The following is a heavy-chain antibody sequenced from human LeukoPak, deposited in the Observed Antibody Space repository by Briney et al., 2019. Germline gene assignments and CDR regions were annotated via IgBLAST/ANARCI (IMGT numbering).Heavy chain of an antibody. D-gene: IGHD2-2*01. CDR1: GFTFDDYA. Sequence: GGSLRLSCAASGFTFDDYAMHWVRQAPGKGLEWVSGISWNSGSIGYADSVKGRFTISRDNAKNSLYLQMNSLRAEDTALYYCAKGKYQLLSPFDYWGQGTLVTVSS. CDR3: AKGKYQLLSPFDY. J-gene: IGHJ4*02. CDR2: ISWNSGSI. V-gene: IGHV3-9*01.